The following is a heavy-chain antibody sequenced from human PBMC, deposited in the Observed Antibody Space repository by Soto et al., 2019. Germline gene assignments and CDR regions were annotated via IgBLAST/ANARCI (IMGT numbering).Heavy chain of an antibody. Sequence: GGSLRLSCAASGFTFSSYAMSWVRQAPGKGLEWVSAISGSGGSTYYADSVKGRFTISRDNSKNTLYLQMNSLRAEDTAVYYCAGPYDFWSGYSWGNYYYGMDVWGQGTTVTVSS. CDR2: ISGSGGST. V-gene: IGHV3-23*01. D-gene: IGHD3-3*01. CDR3: AGPYDFWSGYSWGNYYYGMDV. CDR1: GFTFSSYA. J-gene: IGHJ6*02.